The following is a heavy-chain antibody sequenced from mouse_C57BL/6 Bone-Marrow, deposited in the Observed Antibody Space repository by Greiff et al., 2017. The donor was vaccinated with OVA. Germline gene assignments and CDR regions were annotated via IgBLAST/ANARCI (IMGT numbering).Heavy chain of an antibody. CDR2: IDPSASYT. CDR1: GYTFTSSW. Sequence: QVQLQQPGAELVMPGASVKLSCTASGYTFTSSWMHWVKQRPGQGLEWIGEIDPSASYTIYIQKFKGKSTLTVDKSSSTAYMQLSSLTSEDSAVYYCARMDSSGPFAYWGQGTLVTGSA. CDR3: ARMDSSGPFAY. V-gene: IGHV1-69*01. D-gene: IGHD3-2*02. J-gene: IGHJ3*01.